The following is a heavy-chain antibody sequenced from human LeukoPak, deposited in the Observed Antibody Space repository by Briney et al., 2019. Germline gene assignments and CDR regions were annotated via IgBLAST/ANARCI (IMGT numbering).Heavy chain of an antibody. J-gene: IGHJ4*02. Sequence: GGSLRLSCAASGITVSTNYMSWVRQAPGKGLEWVSVIYTDDGTYYTDSVKGRFAISRDISKNTLYLQMNSLRGDDTAVYYCAGDWNGDHVIEYWGQGTLVTVSS. CDR2: IYTDDGT. D-gene: IGHD3-16*01. CDR3: AGDWNGDHVIEY. V-gene: IGHV3-66*01. CDR1: GITVSTNY.